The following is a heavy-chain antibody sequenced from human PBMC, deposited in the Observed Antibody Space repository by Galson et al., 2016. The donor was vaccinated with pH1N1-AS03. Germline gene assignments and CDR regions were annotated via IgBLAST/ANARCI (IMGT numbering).Heavy chain of an antibody. CDR1: GYTFTSHR. CDR3: ARGHMSLSGFWDS. CDR2: LTTSTGEP. V-gene: IGHV7-4-1*01. D-gene: IGHD3-9*01. Sequence: SVKVSCKASGYTFTSHRIIWVRQAPGQGLECMGWLTTSTGEPTYAQGFTGRFAFSLDTSVSTAYLQIDSLKADDTAVYYCARGHMSLSGFWDSWGQGTLVTVSS. J-gene: IGHJ4*02.